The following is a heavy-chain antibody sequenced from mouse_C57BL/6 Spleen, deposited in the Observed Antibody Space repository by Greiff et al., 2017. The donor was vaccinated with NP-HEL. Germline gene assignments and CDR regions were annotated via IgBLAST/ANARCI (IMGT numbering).Heavy chain of an antibody. Sequence: EVMLVESGGDLVKPGGSLKPSCAASGFTFSSYGMSWVRQTPDKRLEWVATISSGGSYTYYPDSVKGRFTISRDNAKNTLYLQMSSLKSEDTAMYYCARQHGSSSLYFDYWGQGTTLTVSS. J-gene: IGHJ2*01. CDR1: GFTFSSYG. D-gene: IGHD1-1*01. CDR3: ARQHGSSSLYFDY. CDR2: ISSGGSYT. V-gene: IGHV5-6*02.